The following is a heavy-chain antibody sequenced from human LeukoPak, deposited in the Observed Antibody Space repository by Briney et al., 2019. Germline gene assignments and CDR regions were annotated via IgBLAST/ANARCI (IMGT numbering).Heavy chain of an antibody. CDR3: ARGRSVDPIRYCSSTSCPQRLDWFDP. Sequence: GASVKVSCKASGYTFTSYDINWVRQATGRGLEWMGWMNPNSGNTGYAQKFQGRVTMTRNTSISTAYMELSSLRSEDTAVYYCARGRSVDPIRYCSSTSCPQRLDWFDPWGQGTLVTVSS. CDR2: MNPNSGNT. V-gene: IGHV1-8*01. D-gene: IGHD2-2*01. J-gene: IGHJ5*02. CDR1: GYTFTSYD.